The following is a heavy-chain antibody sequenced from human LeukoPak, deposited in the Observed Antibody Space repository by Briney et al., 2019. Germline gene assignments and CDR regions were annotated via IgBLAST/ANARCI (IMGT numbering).Heavy chain of an antibody. Sequence: PGGSLRLSCAASGFTFSDYYMSWIRQAPGKGLEWVSYISSSGSTIYYADSVKGRFTISRDNAKNSLYLQMNSLRAEDTAVYYCARDRGTYYYDSSGTVDYWGQGTLVTVSS. V-gene: IGHV3-11*01. CDR2: ISSSGSTI. J-gene: IGHJ4*02. CDR1: GFTFSDYY. D-gene: IGHD3-22*01. CDR3: ARDRGTYYYDSSGTVDY.